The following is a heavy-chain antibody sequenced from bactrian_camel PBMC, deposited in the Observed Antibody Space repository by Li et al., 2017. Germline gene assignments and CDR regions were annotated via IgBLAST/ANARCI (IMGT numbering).Heavy chain of an antibody. Sequence: DVQLVESGGGSVQAGGSLRLSCVVSGYTYLGCMGWFRQAPGKGREGLASIRNGGLTVYADSVKGRFTISQDNAKNSVYLQMNSLKPEDTAVYYCVSLVGRPLVHQGTQVTVS. J-gene: IGHJ4*01. CDR2: IRNGGLT. CDR1: GYTYLGC. V-gene: IGHV3S10*01. D-gene: IGHD2*01.